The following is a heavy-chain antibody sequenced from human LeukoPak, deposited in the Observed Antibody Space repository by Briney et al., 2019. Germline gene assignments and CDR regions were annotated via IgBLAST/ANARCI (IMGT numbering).Heavy chain of an antibody. CDR3: AKARAIVVVPAAIRRGRAFDY. D-gene: IGHD2-2*01. Sequence: GGSLRLSCAASGFTFSSYWMSWVRQAPGKGLEWVANIKQDGSEKYYADSVKGRFTISRDNSKNTLYLQMNSLRAEDTAVYYCAKARAIVVVPAAIRRGRAFDYWGQGTLVTVSS. J-gene: IGHJ4*02. CDR2: IKQDGSEK. V-gene: IGHV3-7*01. CDR1: GFTFSSYW.